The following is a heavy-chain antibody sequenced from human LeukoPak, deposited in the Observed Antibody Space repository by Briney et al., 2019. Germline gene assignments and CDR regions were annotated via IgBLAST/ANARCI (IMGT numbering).Heavy chain of an antibody. J-gene: IGHJ5*02. D-gene: IGHD6-13*01. Sequence: PSETLSLTCTVSSYSISSGYYWGWIRQPPGKGLEWIGSIYHSGSTYYNPSLKSRVTISVDTSKNQFSLKLSSVTAADTAVYYCARARSGIAGFDPWGQGTLVTVSS. CDR1: SYSISSGYY. V-gene: IGHV4-38-2*02. CDR3: ARARSGIAGFDP. CDR2: IYHSGST.